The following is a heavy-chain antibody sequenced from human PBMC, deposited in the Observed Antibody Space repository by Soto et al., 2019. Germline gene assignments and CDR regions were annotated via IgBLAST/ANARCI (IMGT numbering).Heavy chain of an antibody. CDR2: IGTAGDP. D-gene: IGHD3-10*01. CDR1: GFTFSSYD. V-gene: IGHV3-13*05. J-gene: IGHJ3*02. Sequence: PGGSLRLSCAASGFTFSSYDMHWVRQATGKGLEWVSAIGTAGDPYYPGSVKGRFTISRENAKNSLYLQMNSLRAGDTAVYYCARGHSCGSGGPEMTDAFDIWGQGTMVTVSS. CDR3: ARGHSCGSGGPEMTDAFDI.